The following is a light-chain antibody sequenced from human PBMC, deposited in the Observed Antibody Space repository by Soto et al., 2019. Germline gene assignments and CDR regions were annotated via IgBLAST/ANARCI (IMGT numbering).Light chain of an antibody. Sequence: DIQMTQSPSTLSASVGDRVTITCRASQSISSWLAWYQQKPGKAPKLLIYDASSLESEVPSRFSGSGSGTEFTLTISSLQPDDFATYYCQQYNSYSPYTFGQGTKLEIK. V-gene: IGKV1-5*01. CDR3: QQYNSYSPYT. CDR2: DAS. J-gene: IGKJ2*01. CDR1: QSISSW.